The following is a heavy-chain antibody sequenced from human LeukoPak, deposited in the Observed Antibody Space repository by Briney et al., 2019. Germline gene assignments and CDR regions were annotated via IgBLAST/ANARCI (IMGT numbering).Heavy chain of an antibody. CDR1: GGSLSGYY. V-gene: IGHV4-34*01. J-gene: IGHJ4*02. D-gene: IGHD4/OR15-4a*01. Sequence: SETLSLTCAVYGGSLSGYYWSWIRQSPGKGMEWIGEINHGGSTNYNPSLKSRVTMSVDTSKNHFSLKLSSVTAADTAVYFCAREGRMSMGIEYWGQGTLVTVSS. CDR3: AREGRMSMGIEY. CDR2: INHGGST.